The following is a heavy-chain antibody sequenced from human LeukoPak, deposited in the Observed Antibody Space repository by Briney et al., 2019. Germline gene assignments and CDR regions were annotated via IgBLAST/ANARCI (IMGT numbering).Heavy chain of an antibody. D-gene: IGHD6-13*01. CDR1: GYTFTSYD. V-gene: IGHV1-8*01. CDR2: MNPNSGNT. J-gene: IGHJ6*02. CDR3: ARVKDGYSSSWYYYYGMDV. Sequence: ASVKVSCKASGYTFTSYDINWVRQATGQGLEWVGWMNPNSGNTGYAQKFQGRVTMTRNTSISTAYMELSSLRSEDTAVYYCARVKDGYSSSWYYYYGMDVWGQGTTVTVSS.